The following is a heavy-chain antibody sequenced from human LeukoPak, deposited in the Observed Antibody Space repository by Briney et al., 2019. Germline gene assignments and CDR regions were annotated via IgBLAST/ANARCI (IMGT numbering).Heavy chain of an antibody. CDR3: TTHGPNRMVGAEVDY. D-gene: IGHD1-26*01. V-gene: IGHV3-15*01. CDR2: IKSKTDGGTT. CDR1: GFTFSNAW. J-gene: IGHJ4*02. Sequence: GGSLRLSCAASGFTFSNAWMSWVRQAPGKGLEWVGRIKSKTDGGTTDYAAPVKGRFAISRDDSKNTLYLQMNSLKTEDTAVYYCTTHGPNRMVGAEVDYWGQGTLVTVSS.